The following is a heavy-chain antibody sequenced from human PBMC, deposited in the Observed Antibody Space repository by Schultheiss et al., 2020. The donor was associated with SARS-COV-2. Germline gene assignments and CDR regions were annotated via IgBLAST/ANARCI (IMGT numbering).Heavy chain of an antibody. CDR3: ARETEGPDAFDI. V-gene: IGHV3-74*01. Sequence: GGSLRLSCAASGFTFSSYEMNWVRQAPGKGLVWVSRINSDGSSTSYADSVKGRFTISRDNAKNTLYLQMNSLRAEDTAVYYCARETEGPDAFDIWGQGTMVTVSS. CDR2: INSDGSST. CDR1: GFTFSSYE. J-gene: IGHJ3*02.